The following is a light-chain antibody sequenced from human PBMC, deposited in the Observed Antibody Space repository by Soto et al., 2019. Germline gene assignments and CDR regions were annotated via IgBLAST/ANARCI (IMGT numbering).Light chain of an antibody. CDR3: QQSYSTPHLT. V-gene: IGKV1-39*01. CDR1: QSISSY. J-gene: IGKJ4*01. Sequence: DIQMTQSPSSLSASVGDRVTITCRASQSISSYLNWYQQKPGKAPKLLIYAASSLQSGVPSRFSGSGSGTDFTLTISSLQPEDFANYYCQQSYSTPHLTLGGGTKVDIK. CDR2: AAS.